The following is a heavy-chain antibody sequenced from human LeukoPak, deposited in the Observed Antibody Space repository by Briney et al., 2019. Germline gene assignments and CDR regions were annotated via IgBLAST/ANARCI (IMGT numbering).Heavy chain of an antibody. CDR1: GFTFSSYW. CDR3: AKDSRYGSASYTMY. J-gene: IGHJ4*02. D-gene: IGHD3-10*01. CDR2: IRYDGSNK. V-gene: IGHV3-30*02. Sequence: PGGSLRLSCTASGFTFSSYWMSWVRQAPGKGLEWVAFIRYDGSNKYYADSVKGRFTTARDNSKHTLYLQMNSLRAEDTAVYYCAKDSRYGSASYTMYWGQGPLVTVSS.